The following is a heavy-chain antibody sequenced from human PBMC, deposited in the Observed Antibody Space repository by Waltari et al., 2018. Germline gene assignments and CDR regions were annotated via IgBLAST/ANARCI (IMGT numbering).Heavy chain of an antibody. D-gene: IGHD6-13*01. CDR3: TRGGRDSSWYWRD. V-gene: IGHV3-7*01. J-gene: IGHJ4*02. CDR1: GLSFSTYW. Sequence: EVQLVESGGGLAQPGGSLRISWAASGLSFSTYWMTWVRQASGKGPEWVANIKQDGSEKFYLDSVKGRFTISRDNAKSSLYLQMNNLRVEDTAVYYCTRGGRDSSWYWRDWGQGTLVTVSS. CDR2: IKQDGSEK.